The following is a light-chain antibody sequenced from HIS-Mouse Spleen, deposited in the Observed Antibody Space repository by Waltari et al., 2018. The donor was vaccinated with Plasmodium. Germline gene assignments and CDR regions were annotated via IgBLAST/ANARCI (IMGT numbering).Light chain of an antibody. CDR2: EDS. Sequence: SYELTQPPSVSVSPGQTARLTCSGDALPTHYAYWYQQKSGQAPVLVIYEDSKRPPGIPERFSGSSSGTMATLTISGAQVEDEADYYCYSTDSSGNHRVFGGGTKLTVL. CDR1: ALPTHY. CDR3: YSTDSSGNHRV. V-gene: IGLV3-10*01. J-gene: IGLJ3*02.